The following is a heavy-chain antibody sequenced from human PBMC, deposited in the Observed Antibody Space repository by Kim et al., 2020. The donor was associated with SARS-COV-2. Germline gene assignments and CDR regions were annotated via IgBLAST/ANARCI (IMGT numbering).Heavy chain of an antibody. J-gene: IGHJ6*02. Sequence: SVKVSCKASGGTFSSYAISWVRQAPGQGLEWMGGIIPIFGTANYAQKFQGRVTITADESTSTAYMELSSLRSEDTAVYYCAREVVVPAAISPLVGYYGMDVWGQGTTVTVSS. D-gene: IGHD2-2*01. V-gene: IGHV1-69*13. CDR2: IIPIFGTA. CDR1: GGTFSSYA. CDR3: AREVVVPAAISPLVGYYGMDV.